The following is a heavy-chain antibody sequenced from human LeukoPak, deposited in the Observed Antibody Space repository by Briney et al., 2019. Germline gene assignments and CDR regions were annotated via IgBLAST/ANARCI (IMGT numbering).Heavy chain of an antibody. Sequence: TGGSLRLSCAASGFTFGSNYMNWVRQAPGKGLEWVSVIYSGGSTYYADSLKGRFTISRDNSKNTLYLQMNSLRVEDTAVYYCAREIYCSASSCTGGVFDIWGQGTMVTVSS. J-gene: IGHJ3*02. CDR2: IYSGGST. D-gene: IGHD2-15*01. CDR1: GFTFGSNY. CDR3: AREIYCSASSCTGGVFDI. V-gene: IGHV3-53*01.